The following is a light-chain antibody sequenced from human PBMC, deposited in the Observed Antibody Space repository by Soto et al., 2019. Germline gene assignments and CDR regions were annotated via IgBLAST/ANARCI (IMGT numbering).Light chain of an antibody. CDR1: QSITRN. CDR3: HQFGYSPRT. V-gene: IGKV3-20*01. CDR2: GAS. Sequence: EIVLTQSPATLSLSPGERATLSCRASQSITRNLAWYQQSPGQAPRLLIYGASTRATGIPARFSGSGSGTDFTLAIRRLEPEDFAVYYCHQFGYSPRTFGQGTKVDI. J-gene: IGKJ1*01.